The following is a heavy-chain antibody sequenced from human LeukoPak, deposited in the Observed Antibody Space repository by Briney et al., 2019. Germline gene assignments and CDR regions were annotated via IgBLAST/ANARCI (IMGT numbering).Heavy chain of an antibody. D-gene: IGHD2-21*01. CDR1: GGSFSGYY. J-gene: IGHJ6*03. CDR2: INHSGST. Sequence: PSETLSLTCAVYGGSFSGYYWSWIRQPPGKGLEWIGEINHSGSTNYNPSLKSRVTISVDRSKNQFSLKLSSVTAADTAVYYCARDLWPYYYYYMDVWGKGTTVTVSS. V-gene: IGHV4-34*01. CDR3: ARDLWPYYYYYMDV.